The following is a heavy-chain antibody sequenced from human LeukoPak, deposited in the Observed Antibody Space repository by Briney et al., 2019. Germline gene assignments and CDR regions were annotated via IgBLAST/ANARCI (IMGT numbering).Heavy chain of an antibody. V-gene: IGHV4-34*01. D-gene: IGHD2-2*01. CDR2: INHSGST. J-gene: IGHJ2*01. CDR1: GGSFSGYY. CDR3: ARLRRERYCSSTSCPKYWYFDL. Sequence: PSETLSLTCAVYGGSFSGYYWSWIRQPPGKGLEWIGEINHSGSTNYNPSLKSRVTISVDTSKNQFSLKLSSVTAADTAVYYCARLRRERYCSSTSCPKYWYFDLWGRGTLVTVSS.